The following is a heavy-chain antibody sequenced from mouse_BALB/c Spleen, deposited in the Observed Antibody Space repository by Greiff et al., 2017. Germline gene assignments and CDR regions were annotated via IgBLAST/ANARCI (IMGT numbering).Heavy chain of an antibody. V-gene: IGHV1S29*02. CDR1: GYTFTDYN. D-gene: IGHD2-4*01. Sequence: VQLQQSGPELVKPGASVKISCKASGYTFTDYNMHWVKQSHGKSLEWIGYIYPYNGGTGYNQKFKSKATLTVDNSSSTAYMELRSLTSEDSAVSYCARDDYFYAMDYWGQGTSVTVSS. CDR3: ARDDYFYAMDY. CDR2: IYPYNGGT. J-gene: IGHJ4*01.